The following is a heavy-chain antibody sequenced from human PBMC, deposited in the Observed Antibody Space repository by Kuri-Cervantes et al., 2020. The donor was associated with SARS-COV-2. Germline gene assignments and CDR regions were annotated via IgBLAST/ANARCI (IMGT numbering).Heavy chain of an antibody. V-gene: IGHV3-23*01. CDR3: AKDWRQRTTMVRGVNYGMDV. CDR2: ISGSGGST. CDR1: GFTFSSYA. J-gene: IGHJ6*02. Sequence: GESLKITCAASGFTFSSYAMSWVRQAPGKGLEWVSAISGSGGSTYYADSVKGRFTISRDNSKNTLYLQMNSLRAEDTAVYYCAKDWRQRTTMVRGVNYGMDVWGQGTTVTVSS. D-gene: IGHD3-10*01.